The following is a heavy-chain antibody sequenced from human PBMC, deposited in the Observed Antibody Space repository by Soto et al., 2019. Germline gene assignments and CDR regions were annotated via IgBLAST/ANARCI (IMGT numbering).Heavy chain of an antibody. D-gene: IGHD3-22*01. CDR3: ARGGDSSGSWPRY. J-gene: IGHJ4*02. Sequence: EVQLVQSGGGLVKPGVSLRLSCAASGFTFSSYSMNWVRQAPGKGLEWVSSVSSSSSYIYYADSLKGRFTISRDNAKNSLYLQMNSLRVEDTAVYYCARGGDSSGSWPRYWGQGTLVTVSS. CDR2: VSSSSSYI. CDR1: GFTFSSYS. V-gene: IGHV3-21*01.